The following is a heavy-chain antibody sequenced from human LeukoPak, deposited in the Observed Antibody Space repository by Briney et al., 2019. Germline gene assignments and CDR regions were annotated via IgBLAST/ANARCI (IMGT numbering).Heavy chain of an antibody. V-gene: IGHV3-23*01. CDR2: IGNTET. CDR1: GFPFETNA. J-gene: IGHJ4*02. CDR3: AKDWIQFNRVFDCFDS. Sequence: GGSLRLSCATSGFPFETNAMSWVRQAPGKSLEWVATIGNTETFYADSVTGRFTISRDNSKNTVNLQMNRLRVEDTAIYYCAKDWIQFNRVFDCFDSWGQGTLVTVSS. D-gene: IGHD5-18*01.